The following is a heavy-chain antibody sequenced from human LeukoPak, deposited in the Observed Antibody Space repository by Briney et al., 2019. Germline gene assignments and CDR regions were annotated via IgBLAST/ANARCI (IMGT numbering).Heavy chain of an antibody. J-gene: IGHJ4*02. Sequence: GGSLRLSCAASGFTFTTYAMTWVRQAPGKGLEWVSSISASGNSPYYADSVKGRFTISRDNSKNTVYLQMTNLRAEDTALYYCAKDLRTQLPEALDYWGQGTLVTVSS. D-gene: IGHD2-2*01. V-gene: IGHV3-23*01. CDR1: GFTFTTYA. CDR3: AKDLRTQLPEALDY. CDR2: ISASGNSP.